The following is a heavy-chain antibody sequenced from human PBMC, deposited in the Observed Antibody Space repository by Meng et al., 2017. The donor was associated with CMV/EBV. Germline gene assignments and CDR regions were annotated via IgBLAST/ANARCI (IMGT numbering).Heavy chain of an antibody. CDR1: GYTFTSYG. D-gene: IGHD3-10*01. Sequence: QVQWGAVVVEGKKPVASVKVSCKASGYTFTSYGISWVRQAPGQGLEWMGWISAYNGNTNYAQKLQGRVTMTTDTSTSTAYMELRSLRSDDTAVYYCARDRTMVRGVTGYWGQGTLVTVSS. J-gene: IGHJ4*02. V-gene: IGHV1-18*01. CDR3: ARDRTMVRGVTGY. CDR2: ISAYNGNT.